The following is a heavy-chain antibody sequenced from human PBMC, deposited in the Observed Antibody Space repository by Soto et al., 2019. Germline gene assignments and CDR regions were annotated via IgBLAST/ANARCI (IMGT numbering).Heavy chain of an antibody. CDR3: ARDSRTLFETNRVRSDY. Sequence: GSLRLSCVASGFTYSKYWMRWARQAPGKGLEWVANIKQDASERNYMDSVRGRFTISRDDAKNSVYLQMDSLRAEDTAVYYCARDSRTLFETNRVRSDYWGQGTLVTVSS. CDR2: IKQDASER. V-gene: IGHV3-7*03. CDR1: GFTYSKYW. J-gene: IGHJ4*02. D-gene: IGHD2-2*01.